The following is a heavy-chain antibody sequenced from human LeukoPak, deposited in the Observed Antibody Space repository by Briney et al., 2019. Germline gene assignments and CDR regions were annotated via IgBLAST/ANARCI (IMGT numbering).Heavy chain of an antibody. V-gene: IGHV3-66*01. D-gene: IGHD3-10*01. J-gene: IGHJ4*02. CDR1: GFTVSSNS. Sequence: GGSLRLSCAASGFTVSSNSMSWVRQAPGKGLEWVSLIYSGGSTYYADSVKGRFTISRDNSKNTLYLQMNSLRVEDTAVYYCARDLYYGSGSYPYYFDYWGQGTLVTVSS. CDR3: ARDLYYGSGSYPYYFDY. CDR2: IYSGGST.